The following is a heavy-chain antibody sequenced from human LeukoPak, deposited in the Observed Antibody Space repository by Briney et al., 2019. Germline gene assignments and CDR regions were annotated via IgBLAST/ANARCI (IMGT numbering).Heavy chain of an antibody. CDR2: ITNSGNSK. CDR1: EFTFSSYS. D-gene: IGHD2-15*01. V-gene: IGHV3-48*02. CDR3: ARGYSRGLDY. Sequence: PGGSLRLSCAASEFTFSSYSMNWVRQAPGKGLEWVSYITNSGNSKSYADSVKGRFTISRDNAKNSLYLQMNSLRDEDTAVYFCARGYSRGLDYWGQGALVTVSS. J-gene: IGHJ4*02.